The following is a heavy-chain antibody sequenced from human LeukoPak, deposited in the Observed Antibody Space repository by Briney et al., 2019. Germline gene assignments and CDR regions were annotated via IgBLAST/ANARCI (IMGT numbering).Heavy chain of an antibody. CDR2: NWYVVSKK. D-gene: IGHD6-6*01. CDR3: ASYSSSSIADY. V-gene: IGHV3-33*01. CDR1: GFTFCNYG. J-gene: IGHJ4*02. Sequence: VGCLRVSCVGPGFTFCNYGMHCVCQGLGRGGWWVADNWYVVSKKYYADSVKGRVTISRDNSKNTLYLQMNSLRAEDTAVYYCASYSSSSIADYWGQGTLVTVSS.